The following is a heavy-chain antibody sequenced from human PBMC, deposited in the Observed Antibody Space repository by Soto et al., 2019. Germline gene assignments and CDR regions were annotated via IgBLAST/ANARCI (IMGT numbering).Heavy chain of an antibody. CDR1: GFTFSSYA. CDR3: AKDHRGNAYCGGDCYSGDDAFDI. CDR2: ISGSGGST. V-gene: IGHV3-23*01. D-gene: IGHD2-21*02. Sequence: GSLRLSCAASGFTFSSYAMSWVRQAPGKGLEWVSAISGSGGSTYYADSVKGRFTISRDNSKNTLYLQMNSLRAEDTAVYYCAKDHRGNAYCGGDCYSGDDAFDIWGQGTMVTVSS. J-gene: IGHJ3*02.